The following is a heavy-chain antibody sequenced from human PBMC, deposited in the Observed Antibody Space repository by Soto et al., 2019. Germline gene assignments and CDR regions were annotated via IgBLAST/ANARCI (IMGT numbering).Heavy chain of an antibody. CDR2: VSSNGGST. CDR3: VKDYSSPSPSYYFDY. D-gene: IGHD6-6*01. V-gene: IGHV3-64D*08. Sequence: GGSLRLSCSASGFTFSSYAMHWVRQAPGKGLEYVSAVSSNGGSTYYADSVKGRFTISRDNSKNTLYLQMSSLRAEDTAVYYCVKDYSSPSPSYYFDYWGQAPPVTVSS. CDR1: GFTFSSYA. J-gene: IGHJ4*02.